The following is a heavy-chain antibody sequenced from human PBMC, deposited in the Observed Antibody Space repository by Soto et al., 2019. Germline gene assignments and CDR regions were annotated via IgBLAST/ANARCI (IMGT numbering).Heavy chain of an antibody. CDR2: TYYRSKWHN. CDR1: GDSVSRNSAA. CDR3: AEGGHGRYDF. Sequence: SQTLSLTCAISGDSVSRNSAAWNWIRQSPSRGLEWLGRTYYRSKWHNDYALSVRSRITINPNTSKNQFSLQLNSVTPEDTAVYFCAEGGHGRYDFWGQGTLVTVSS. D-gene: IGHD2-8*01. V-gene: IGHV6-1*01. J-gene: IGHJ4*02.